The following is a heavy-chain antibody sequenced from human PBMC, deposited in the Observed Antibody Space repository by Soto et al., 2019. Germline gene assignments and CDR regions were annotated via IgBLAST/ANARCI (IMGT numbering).Heavy chain of an antibody. V-gene: IGHV4-39*01. CDR2: IYYSGST. CDR1: GGSISSSSYY. D-gene: IGHD6-13*01. CDR3: ARHGTTIAAAGPGAFDI. J-gene: IGHJ3*02. Sequence: PSETLSLTCTVSGGSISSSSYYWGWIRQPPGKGLEWIGSIYYSGSTYYNPSLKSRVTISVDTSKNQFSLKLSSVTAADTAVYYCARHGTTIAAAGPGAFDIWGQGTMVTVS.